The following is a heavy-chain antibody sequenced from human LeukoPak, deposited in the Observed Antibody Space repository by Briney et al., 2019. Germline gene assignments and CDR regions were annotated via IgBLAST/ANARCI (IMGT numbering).Heavy chain of an antibody. V-gene: IGHV3-23*01. CDR1: GFSFSSYT. Sequence: GGSLRLSCSASGFSFSSYTMTWVRQAPGKGPEWVSIISGGGDTTFYADSVKGRFTISRDNSKNTLHLQMNTLRADDTAVYYCVRERRVGIKEVAFDIWGQGTMVTVSS. CDR2: ISGGGDTT. D-gene: IGHD1-26*01. J-gene: IGHJ3*02. CDR3: VRERRVGIKEVAFDI.